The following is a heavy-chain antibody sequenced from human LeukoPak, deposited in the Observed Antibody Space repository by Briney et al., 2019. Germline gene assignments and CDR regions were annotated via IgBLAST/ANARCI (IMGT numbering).Heavy chain of an antibody. J-gene: IGHJ4*02. CDR3: ARGGYNIDWMKDAPDI. CDR1: GGSFSGYY. Sequence: PSETLSLTCGVYGGSFSGYYYNWIRQSPGKGLEWIAEINHLGSTNYNPSLRSRGAISIDTPKSQFSLRLISVTDADTAVYYCARGGYNIDWMKDAPDIWGQGTLVTVSS. V-gene: IGHV4-34*01. D-gene: IGHD3-9*01. CDR2: INHLGST.